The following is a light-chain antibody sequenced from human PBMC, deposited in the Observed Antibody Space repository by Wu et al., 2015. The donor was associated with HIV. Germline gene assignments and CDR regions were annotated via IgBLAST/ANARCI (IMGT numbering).Light chain of an antibody. CDR2: DAS. Sequence: MVMTQSPATLSVSPGERATLSCRASQSVSSNLAWYQQKPGQAPRLLIYDASTWATGIPARFSGSGSGTEFTLTISSLQSEDFAVYYCQQYNNWPPWTFGQGTKVEIK. CDR1: QSVSSN. J-gene: IGKJ1*01. CDR3: QQYNNWPPWT. V-gene: IGKV3-15*01.